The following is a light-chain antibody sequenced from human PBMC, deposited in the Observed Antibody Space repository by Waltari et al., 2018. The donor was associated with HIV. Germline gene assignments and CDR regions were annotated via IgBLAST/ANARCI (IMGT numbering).Light chain of an antibody. CDR1: SSHIGAEYH. V-gene: IGLV1-40*01. J-gene: IGLJ3*02. Sequence: QSVLTQTPSLSGAPGQTVTIPCTGTSSHIGAEYHVHRYQQLPGTAPKLLSYGNTIRPSGVPDRFSGSKSGTSASLAITGLQADDEADYYCQSYDSSLSAWVFGGGTKLTVL. CDR3: QSYDSSLSAWV. CDR2: GNT.